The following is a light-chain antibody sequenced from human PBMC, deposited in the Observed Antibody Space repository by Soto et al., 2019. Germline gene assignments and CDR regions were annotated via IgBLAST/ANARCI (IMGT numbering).Light chain of an antibody. J-gene: IGLJ1*01. CDR1: SSDVGGYNY. Sequence: QSALTQPRSVSGSPGQSVTISCTGTSSDVGGYNYVSWYQQHPGKAPKLMIYDVSNRPSGVPDRFSGSKSGNTASLTISGLQAEDEADYYCCSYAGSSYVFGTGTKVTVL. CDR2: DVS. CDR3: CSYAGSSYV. V-gene: IGLV2-11*01.